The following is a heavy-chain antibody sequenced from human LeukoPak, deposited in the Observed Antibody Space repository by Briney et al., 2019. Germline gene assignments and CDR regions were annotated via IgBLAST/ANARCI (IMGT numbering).Heavy chain of an antibody. J-gene: IGHJ5*02. CDR1: GDSISRYY. Sequence: PSETLSLTCTVSGDSISRYYWSWIRQSPGKGLEWIGYIHYSGSTNYNPSLKSRVTISVDTSKNQFSLKLSSVTAADTAVYYCARHWNGVTMVRGVSLWFDPWGQGTLVTVSS. CDR3: ARHWNGVTMVRGVSLWFDP. CDR2: IHYSGST. V-gene: IGHV4-59*08. D-gene: IGHD3-10*01.